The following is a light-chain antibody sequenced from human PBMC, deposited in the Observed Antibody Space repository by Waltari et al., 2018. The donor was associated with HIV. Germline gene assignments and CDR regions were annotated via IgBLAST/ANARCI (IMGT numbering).Light chain of an antibody. CDR2: GAA. Sequence: EIVLTQSPGTLSLSPGERATLSCRASQSVSNAYLAWYQQKPGQAPRLLIYGAASRATGSPDRFSGSGSGTDFTLTISRLEPEDFAVYYCQQYGRSPPYTFGQGTKLEI. CDR3: QQYGRSPPYT. J-gene: IGKJ2*01. V-gene: IGKV3-20*01. CDR1: QSVSNAY.